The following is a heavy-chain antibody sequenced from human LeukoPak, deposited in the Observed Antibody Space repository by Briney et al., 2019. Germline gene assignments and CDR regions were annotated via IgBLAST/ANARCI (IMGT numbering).Heavy chain of an antibody. CDR2: INHSGST. CDR3: ARGEPPVAAGPLGSDAFDI. CDR1: GGSFSGYY. Sequence: MASETLSLTCAVYGGSFSGYYWSWIRQPPGKGLEWIGEINHSGSTNYNPSLKSRVTISVDTSKNQFSLKLSSVTAADTAVYYCARGEPPVAAGPLGSDAFDIWGQGTMVTVSS. J-gene: IGHJ3*02. D-gene: IGHD6-13*01. V-gene: IGHV4-34*01.